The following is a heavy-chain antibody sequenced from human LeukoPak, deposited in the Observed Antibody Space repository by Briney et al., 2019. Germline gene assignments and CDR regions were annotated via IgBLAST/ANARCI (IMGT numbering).Heavy chain of an antibody. CDR1: GGSISSYY. J-gene: IGHJ4*02. CDR3: ARQANPIAARYFDY. CDR2: IYHSGST. V-gene: IGHV4-59*01. D-gene: IGHD6-6*01. Sequence: PSETLSLTCTVSGGSISSYYWSWIRQPPGKGLEWIGYIYHSGSTNYNPSLKSRVTISEDTSKNQFSLKLSSVTAADTAVYYCARQANPIAARYFDYWGQGTLVTVSS.